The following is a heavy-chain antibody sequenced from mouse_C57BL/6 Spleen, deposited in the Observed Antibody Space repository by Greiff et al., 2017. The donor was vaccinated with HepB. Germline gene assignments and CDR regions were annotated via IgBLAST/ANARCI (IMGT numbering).Heavy chain of an antibody. J-gene: IGHJ1*03. D-gene: IGHD1-1*01. CDR3: ARWDGSSYGYFDV. CDR2: IYPRSGNT. V-gene: IGHV1-81*01. Sequence: QVQLKESGAELARPGASVKLSCKASGYTFTSYGISWVKQRTGQGLEWIGEIYPRSGNTYYNEKFKGKATLTADKSSSTAYMELRSLTSEDSAVYFCARWDGSSYGYFDVWGTGTTVTVSS. CDR1: GYTFTSYG.